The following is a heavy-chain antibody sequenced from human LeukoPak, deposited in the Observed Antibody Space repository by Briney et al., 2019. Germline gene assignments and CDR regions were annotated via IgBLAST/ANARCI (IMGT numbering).Heavy chain of an antibody. D-gene: IGHD3-10*01. CDR1: GGSISSSSYY. CDR2: IYYSGST. Sequence: SETLSLTCTVSGGSISSSSYYRGWIRQPPGKGLEWIGSIYYSGSTYYNPSLKSRVTISVDTSKNQFSLKLSSVTAADTAVYYCARHLSITHDYWGQGTLVTVSS. V-gene: IGHV4-39*07. J-gene: IGHJ4*02. CDR3: ARHLSITHDY.